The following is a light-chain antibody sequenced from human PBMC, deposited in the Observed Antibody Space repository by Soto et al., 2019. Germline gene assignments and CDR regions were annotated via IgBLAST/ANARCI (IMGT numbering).Light chain of an antibody. Sequence: QSALTQPASVSGSPGQSITISCTGTSSDVGSYGLVSWYQQHPGKAPKLMIYEGTKRPSGVSNRFSGSKSGNTASLTISGLQAEDEAHYYCCSYAGSSTWVFGGGTQLTVL. J-gene: IGLJ3*02. CDR3: CSYAGSSTWV. CDR2: EGT. V-gene: IGLV2-23*01. CDR1: SSDVGSYGL.